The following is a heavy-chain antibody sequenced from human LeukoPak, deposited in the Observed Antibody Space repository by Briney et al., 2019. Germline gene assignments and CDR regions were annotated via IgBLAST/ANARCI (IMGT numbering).Heavy chain of an antibody. V-gene: IGHV3-74*01. CDR1: GFTFSSYW. Sequence: GGSLRLSCAASGFTFSSYWMHWVRQAPGKGLVWVSHINTDGSYTRYADSVKGRFTIARDNAKSTLYLQMNSLRAEDTAVYYCARDRSYYYDSSGWFDPWGQGTLVTVSS. J-gene: IGHJ5*02. D-gene: IGHD3-22*01. CDR2: INTDGSYT. CDR3: ARDRSYYYDSSGWFDP.